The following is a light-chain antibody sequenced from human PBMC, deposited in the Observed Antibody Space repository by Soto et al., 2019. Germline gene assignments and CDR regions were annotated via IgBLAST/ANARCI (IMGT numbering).Light chain of an antibody. J-gene: IGKJ1*01. CDR2: DAS. CDR3: QEYNSYPPWT. Sequence: DIQMTQSPSTLSASVGDRVTITCRASQSISSWLAWYQQKPGKAPKLLIYDASSLVSGVPSRFSGSGSGTKFPLTISSLQPDDFATYYCQEYNSYPPWTFCQGTKVEIK. CDR1: QSISSW. V-gene: IGKV1-5*01.